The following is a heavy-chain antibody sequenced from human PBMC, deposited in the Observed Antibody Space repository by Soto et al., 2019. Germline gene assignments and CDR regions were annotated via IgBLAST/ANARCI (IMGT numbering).Heavy chain of an antibody. D-gene: IGHD3-22*01. CDR2: IYYSGST. Sequence: QVQLQESGPGLVKPSQTLSLTCTVSGGSISIGGYYWSWIRQHPGKGLEWIGYIYYSGSTYYNPSLKSRVTISVDTSKNQFSLKLSSVTAADTAVYYCARSRGYYYDAGYFALWGSGTLVTVSS. CDR1: GGSISIGGYY. CDR3: ARSRGYYYDAGYFAL. V-gene: IGHV4-31*03. J-gene: IGHJ2*01.